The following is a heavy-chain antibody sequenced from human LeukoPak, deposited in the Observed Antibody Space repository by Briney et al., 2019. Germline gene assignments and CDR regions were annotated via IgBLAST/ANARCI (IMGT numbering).Heavy chain of an antibody. CDR2: IYYSGST. CDR3: ARDYYDSSGYYRRRLYYFDY. Sequence: SETLSLTCTVSGGSISSSSYYWVWIRQPPGKGLEWIGSIYYSGSTYYNPSLKSRVTISVDTSKNQFSLKLSSVTAADTAVYYCARDYYDSSGYYRRRLYYFDYWGQGTLVTVSS. CDR1: GGSISSSSYY. V-gene: IGHV4-39*02. J-gene: IGHJ4*02. D-gene: IGHD3-22*01.